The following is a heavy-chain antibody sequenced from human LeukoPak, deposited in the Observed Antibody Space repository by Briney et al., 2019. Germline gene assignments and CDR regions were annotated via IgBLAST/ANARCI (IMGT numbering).Heavy chain of an antibody. CDR2: ISAYNGNT. CDR1: GYTFTSYG. J-gene: IGHJ4*02. Sequence: ASVKVFCKASGYTFTSYGISWVRQAPGQGLEWMGWISAYNGNTNYAQKLQGRVTMTTDTSTSTAYMELRSLRSDDTAVYYCARAAAAGQFFDYWGQGTLVTVSS. V-gene: IGHV1-18*01. CDR3: ARAAAAGQFFDY. D-gene: IGHD6-13*01.